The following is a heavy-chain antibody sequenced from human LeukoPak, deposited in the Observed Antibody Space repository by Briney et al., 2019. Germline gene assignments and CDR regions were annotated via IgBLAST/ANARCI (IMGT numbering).Heavy chain of an antibody. CDR2: ITPIIDSA. CDR3: TRVNLRGSQYNWFDP. V-gene: IGHV1-69*08. D-gene: IGHD1-26*01. J-gene: IGHJ5*02. CDR1: GGTFMSHI. Sequence: SVKVSCKTSGGTFMSHIFSWVRQAPGQGLEWMGKITPIIDSAKYSQKFRDRLTITGDSSTGTAYMELSSLTPEDTALYYCTRVNLRGSQYNWFDPWGQGTLVIVSS.